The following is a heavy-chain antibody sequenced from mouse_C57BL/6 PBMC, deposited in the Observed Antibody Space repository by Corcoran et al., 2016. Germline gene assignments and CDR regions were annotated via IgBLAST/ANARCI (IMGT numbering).Heavy chain of an antibody. CDR3: ARKGSGNYWDFDV. CDR2: INTYSGVP. J-gene: IGHJ1*03. CDR1: GYTFTTYG. V-gene: IGHV9-3*01. Sequence: QIQLVQSGPELKKPGETVKISCKASGYTFTTYGMSWVKQAPGKGLKLMGWINTYSGVPTYADDFKGRFAFSLETSASTAYLQINNLKNEDTATYFCARKGSGNYWDFDVWGTGTTVTVSS. D-gene: IGHD1-3*01.